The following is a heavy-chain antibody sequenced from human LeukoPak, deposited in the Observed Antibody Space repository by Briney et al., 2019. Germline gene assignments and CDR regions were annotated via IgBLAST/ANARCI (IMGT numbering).Heavy chain of an antibody. CDR2: IYYSGST. CDR1: GGSISSGGYY. Sequence: SETLSLTCTVSGGSISSGGYYWSWIRQHPGKGLEWIGYIYYSGSTNYNPSLKSRVTISVDTSKNQFSLKLSSVTAADTAVYYCARLAYDSSGYYYLDPWGQGTLVTVSS. D-gene: IGHD3-22*01. J-gene: IGHJ5*02. CDR3: ARLAYDSSGYYYLDP. V-gene: IGHV4-61*08.